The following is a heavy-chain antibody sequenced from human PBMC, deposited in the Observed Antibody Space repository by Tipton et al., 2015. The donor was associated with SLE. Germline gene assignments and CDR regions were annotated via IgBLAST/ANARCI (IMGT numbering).Heavy chain of an antibody. CDR2: IHYSGTT. V-gene: IGHV4-39*01. J-gene: IGHJ4*02. CDR3: ARPHLYYDDGSDLGY. CDR1: GFSISSSSYT. D-gene: IGHD3-22*01. Sequence: GLVKPSETLSLTCTVSGFSISSSSYTWGWIRQPPGKGLEWIGTIHYSGTTYYNPSLRSRVTISVDTSKQQFSLKVSSVTAADTAVYYCARPHLYYDDGSDLGYWGQGTLVTVSS.